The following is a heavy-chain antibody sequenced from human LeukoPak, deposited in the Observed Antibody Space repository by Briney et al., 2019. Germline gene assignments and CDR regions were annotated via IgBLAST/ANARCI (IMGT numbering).Heavy chain of an antibody. D-gene: IGHD2-2*01. V-gene: IGHV4-59*01. Sequence: SETLSLTCTVSGGSISSYYWSWIRQPPGKGLEWIGYIYYSGSTSYNPSLKSRVTISVDTSKNQFSLKLTSVTAADTAVYYFARVSPKYLTHYFDYWGQGTLVTVSS. CDR1: GGSISSYY. CDR3: ARVSPKYLTHYFDY. CDR2: IYYSGST. J-gene: IGHJ4*02.